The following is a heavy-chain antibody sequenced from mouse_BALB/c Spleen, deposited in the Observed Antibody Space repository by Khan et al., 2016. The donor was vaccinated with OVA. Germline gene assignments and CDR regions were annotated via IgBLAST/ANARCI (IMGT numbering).Heavy chain of an antibody. Sequence: EVKLLESGPGLVKPSQSLSLTCTVTGYSITTDYAWNWIRQFPGKKLEWMGFISYSGNTKYNPSLKSRISITRDTSKNQFFLQSKSVTTEDTARYYCARVYGGDFDYWGQGTTLTVSS. CDR1: GYSITTDYA. J-gene: IGHJ2*01. CDR2: ISYSGNT. V-gene: IGHV3-2*02. CDR3: ARVYGGDFDY. D-gene: IGHD1-1*01.